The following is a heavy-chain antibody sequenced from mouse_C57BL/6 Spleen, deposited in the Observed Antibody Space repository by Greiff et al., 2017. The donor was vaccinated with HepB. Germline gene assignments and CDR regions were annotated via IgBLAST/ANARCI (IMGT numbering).Heavy chain of an antibody. CDR1: GYTFTSYW. J-gene: IGHJ2*01. CDR2: IDPSDSYT. V-gene: IGHV1-50*01. CDR3: ARELGRDTGNFDY. D-gene: IGHD4-1*01. Sequence: VQLQQSGAELVKPGASVKLSCKASGYTFTSYWMQWVKQRPGQGLEWIGEIDPSDSYTNYNQKFKGKATLTVDTSSSTAYMQLSSLTSEDSAVYYCARELGRDTGNFDYWGQGTTLTVSS.